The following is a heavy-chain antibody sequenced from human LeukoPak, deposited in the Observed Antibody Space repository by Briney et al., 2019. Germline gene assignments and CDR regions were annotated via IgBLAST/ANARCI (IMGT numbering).Heavy chain of an antibody. D-gene: IGHD6-13*01. J-gene: IGHJ4*02. CDR2: IYPSGST. CDR1: GGSIRNYY. CDR3: ARGNSSWYFDY. V-gene: IGHV4-4*07. Sequence: PSETLSLTCTVSGGSIRNYYWSWIRQPAGKGLEWIGRIYPSGSTNYNPSLESRVTMSVDTSKNQFSLNLSSVTAADTAVYYCARGNSSWYFDYWGQGTLVTVSS.